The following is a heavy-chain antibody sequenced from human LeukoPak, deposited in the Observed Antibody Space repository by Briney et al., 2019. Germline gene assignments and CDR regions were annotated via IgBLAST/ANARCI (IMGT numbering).Heavy chain of an antibody. CDR1: GGTFSSYA. Sequence: ASVKVSCKASGGTFSSYAISWVRQAPGQGLEWMGGIIPIFGTANYAQEFQGRVTITADKSTSTAYMELSSLRSEDTAVYYCARERLYDFYYFDYWGQGTLVTVSS. J-gene: IGHJ4*02. CDR3: ARERLYDFYYFDY. CDR2: IIPIFGTA. D-gene: IGHD3/OR15-3a*01. V-gene: IGHV1-69*06.